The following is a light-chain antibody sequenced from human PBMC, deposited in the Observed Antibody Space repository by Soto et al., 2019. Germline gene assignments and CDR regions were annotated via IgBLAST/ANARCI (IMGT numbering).Light chain of an antibody. V-gene: IGKV3-15*01. CDR3: QHYYSPPHT. CDR2: GAS. CDR1: QSVSSN. J-gene: IGKJ2*01. Sequence: EIVMTQSPATLSVSPGERATLSCRASQSVSSNLAWYQQKPGQAPRLLIYGASTRATGIPARFSGSGSGTEFTLTISSLQSDDVAVYYCQHYYSPPHTFGQGTKLEIK.